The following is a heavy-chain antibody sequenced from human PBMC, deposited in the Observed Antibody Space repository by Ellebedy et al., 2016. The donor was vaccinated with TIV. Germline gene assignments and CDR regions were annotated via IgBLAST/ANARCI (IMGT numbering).Heavy chain of an antibody. CDR3: AKMGRKLD. D-gene: IGHD1-26*01. Sequence: PGGSLRLSCAASGVTLSGYWMHRVRQAPGKGLVWVSRIKSDGSSTNYADSVKGRFTISSDNAKNTLYLQMNSLRIEDTAVYYCAKMGRKLDWGQGTLVTVSS. J-gene: IGHJ4*02. CDR1: GVTLSGYW. V-gene: IGHV3-74*01. CDR2: IKSDGSST.